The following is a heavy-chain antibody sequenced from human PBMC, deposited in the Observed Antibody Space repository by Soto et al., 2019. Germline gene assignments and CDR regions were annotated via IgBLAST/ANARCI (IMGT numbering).Heavy chain of an antibody. CDR1: GGSFSGYY. CDR2: INHSGST. CDR3: ARDKITGLFDY. D-gene: IGHD2-8*02. J-gene: IGHJ4*02. V-gene: IGHV4-34*01. Sequence: LETLSLTCAVYGGSFSGYYWTWIRQPPGTGLEWIREINHSGSTNYNPSLKSRVTISVDTSKNQFSLKLTSVTAADTAVYYCARDKITGLFDYWGQGTLVTVSS.